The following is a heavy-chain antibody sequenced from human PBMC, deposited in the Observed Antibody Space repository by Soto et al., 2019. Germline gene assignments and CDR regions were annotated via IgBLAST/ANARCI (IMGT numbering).Heavy chain of an antibody. CDR3: ARGRRLERYYYYYGMDV. CDR2: IWYDGSNK. CDR1: GFTFSSYG. J-gene: IGHJ6*02. Sequence: GGSLRLSCAASGFTFSSYGMHWVRQAPGKGLEWVAVIWYDGSNKYYADSVKGRFTISRDNSKNTLYLQMNSLRAEDTAVYYCARGRRLERYYYYYGMDVWGQGTTVTVSS. V-gene: IGHV3-33*01. D-gene: IGHD1-1*01.